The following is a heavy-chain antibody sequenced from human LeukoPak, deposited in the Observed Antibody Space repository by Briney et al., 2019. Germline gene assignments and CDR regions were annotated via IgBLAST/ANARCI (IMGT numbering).Heavy chain of an antibody. CDR1: GFTFSSFE. CDR3: ARAHYDILRDYYYYYYMDV. V-gene: IGHV3-21*03. D-gene: IGHD3-9*01. Sequence: GGSLRLSCAASGFTFSSFEMNWVRQAPGKGLEWVSCISTSTSYIYYADSVKGRFTISRDNAKNSLYLQMNSLRAEDTAVYYCARAHYDILRDYYYYYYMDVWSKGTTVTASS. J-gene: IGHJ6*03. CDR2: ISTSTSYI.